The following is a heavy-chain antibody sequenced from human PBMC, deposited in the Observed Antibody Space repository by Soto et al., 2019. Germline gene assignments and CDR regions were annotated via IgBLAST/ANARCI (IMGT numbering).Heavy chain of an antibody. CDR2: IYYSGST. CDR1: GGSISSYY. Sequence: QVQLQESGPGLVKPSETLSLTCTVSGGSISSYYWSWIRQPPGKGLEWIGYIYYSGSTNYNPSLKSRVTISVDTSKNQFALKLSSVTAADTAVYYCARDHVCCYYYMDVWGKGTTVTVSS. CDR3: ARDHVCCYYYMDV. V-gene: IGHV4-59*01. J-gene: IGHJ6*03.